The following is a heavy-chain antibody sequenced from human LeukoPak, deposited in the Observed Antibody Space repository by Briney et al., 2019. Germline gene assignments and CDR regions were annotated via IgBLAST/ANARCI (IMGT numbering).Heavy chain of an antibody. V-gene: IGHV1-69*05. J-gene: IGHJ4*02. CDR2: IIPIFGTA. Sequence: SVKVSCKASGGTFSSYAISWVRQAPGQGLEWMGGIIPIFGTANYAQKFQGRVTITTDESTSTAYMELSSLRSEDTAVYYCAVIIVGATGGFDYWGEGTLVTVSS. CDR1: GGTFSSYA. D-gene: IGHD1-26*01. CDR3: AVIIVGATGGFDY.